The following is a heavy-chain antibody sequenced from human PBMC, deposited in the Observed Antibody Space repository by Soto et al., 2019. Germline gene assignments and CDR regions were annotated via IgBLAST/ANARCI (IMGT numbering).Heavy chain of an antibody. J-gene: IGHJ5*02. CDR1: GYTFTSYG. D-gene: IGHD5-18*01. CDR3: VRDASSGYRGWWDP. Sequence: QVQLVQSGTEVKKPGASVMVSCKTSGYTFTSYGISWVRQAPGQGLEWMGLISPYNGDTIYARKCQGRVIVTADTATSTVYMELRSLRSDDTAVYYCVRDASSGYRGWWDPWGQGTLVTVSS. V-gene: IGHV1-18*01. CDR2: ISPYNGDT.